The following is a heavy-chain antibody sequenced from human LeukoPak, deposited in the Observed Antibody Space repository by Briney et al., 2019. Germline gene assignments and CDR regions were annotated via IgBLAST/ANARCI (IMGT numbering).Heavy chain of an antibody. D-gene: IGHD1-26*01. V-gene: IGHV3-7*04. CDR2: INLDGSEK. Sequence: GGSLRLSCAASGFTFSYFWMSWVRQAPGKGLEWVANINLDGSEKYYGDSVKGRFTISRDNAKNSLYLQMNSLRAEDTNVYYCARYSGSYHGFDYWGQGTLVTVSS. J-gene: IGHJ4*02. CDR3: ARYSGSYHGFDY. CDR1: GFTFSYFW.